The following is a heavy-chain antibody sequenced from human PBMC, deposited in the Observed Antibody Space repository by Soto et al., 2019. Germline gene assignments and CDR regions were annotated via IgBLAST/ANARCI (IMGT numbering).Heavy chain of an antibody. Sequence: QVQLQESGPGLVKPSQTLSLTCTVSGGSISSGGYYWSWIRQHPGKGLEWIGYIYYSGSTYYNPSLKSRVTISVDTSKNQFSLKLSSVTAADTAVYYCARGLMAGYYDSSGYSPWFDYWGQGTLVTVSS. CDR3: ARGLMAGYYDSSGYSPWFDY. CDR1: GGSISSGGYY. J-gene: IGHJ4*02. V-gene: IGHV4-31*03. CDR2: IYYSGST. D-gene: IGHD3-22*01.